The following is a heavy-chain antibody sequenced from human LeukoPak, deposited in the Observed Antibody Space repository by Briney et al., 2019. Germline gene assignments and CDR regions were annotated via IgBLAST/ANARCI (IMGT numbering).Heavy chain of an antibody. D-gene: IGHD2-2*01. CDR2: INHSGST. CDR3: ARRVPAALRVPNWFDP. J-gene: IGHJ5*02. CDR1: GGSFSGYY. Sequence: SETLSLTCAVYGGSFSGYYWSWIRQPPGKGLEWIGEINHSGSTNYNPSLKSRVTISVDTSKNQFSLKLSSVTAADTAVYYCARRVPAALRVPNWFDPWGQGTLVTVSS. V-gene: IGHV4-34*01.